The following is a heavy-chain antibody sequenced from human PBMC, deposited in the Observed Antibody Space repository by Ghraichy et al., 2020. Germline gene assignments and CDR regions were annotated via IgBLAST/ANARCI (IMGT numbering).Heavy chain of an antibody. D-gene: IGHD2-15*01. CDR1: GFTVSSSV. CDR2: IHFGDADT. J-gene: IGHJ5*02. Sequence: GESLNISCAASGFTVSSSVMSWVRQAPGKELEWVSDIHFGDADTFYADSVRGRFTISRDNSNNTLFLHMNSLGVEDTAVYYCTKTISYCSGGRCYSGWFDPWGQGTLVTVSS. CDR3: TKTISYCSGGRCYSGWFDP. V-gene: IGHV3-23*01.